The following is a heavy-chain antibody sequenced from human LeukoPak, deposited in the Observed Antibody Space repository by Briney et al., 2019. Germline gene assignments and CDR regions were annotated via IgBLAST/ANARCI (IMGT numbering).Heavy chain of an antibody. D-gene: IGHD6-13*01. CDR1: GFPFNACW. CDR2: IRQDGDTK. CDR3: ARSLPYGTTWYGRSDF. Sequence: GGSLRLSCAASGFPFNACWMTWVRQAPGKGLEWVANIRQDGDTKYYVDPVKGRFTISRDNAMNSLYLQMNSLRAEDTAIYYCARSLPYGTTWYGRSDFWGQGTLVTVSS. V-gene: IGHV3-7*03. J-gene: IGHJ4*02.